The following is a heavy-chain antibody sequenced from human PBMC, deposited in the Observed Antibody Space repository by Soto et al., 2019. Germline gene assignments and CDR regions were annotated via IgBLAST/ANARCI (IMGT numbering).Heavy chain of an antibody. CDR3: ARAPMVRGVNDAFDI. J-gene: IGHJ3*02. V-gene: IGHV4-4*07. CDR1: GGSISSYY. D-gene: IGHD3-10*01. Sequence: SETLSLSCTVSGGSISSYYWSWIRQPAGKGLEWIGRIYTSGSTNYNPSLKSRVTMSVDTSKNQFSLKLSSVTAADTAVYYCARAPMVRGVNDAFDIWGQGTMVTVSS. CDR2: IYTSGST.